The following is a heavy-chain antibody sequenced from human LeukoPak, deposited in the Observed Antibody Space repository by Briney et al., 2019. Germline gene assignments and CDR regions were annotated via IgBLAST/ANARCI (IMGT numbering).Heavy chain of an antibody. D-gene: IGHD1-26*01. J-gene: IGHJ4*02. Sequence: GASVKVSCKASGYTFTGYYMHWVRQAPGQGLEWMGWINPNSGGTNYAQKFQGRVTLTRDTSTDTAYMEMRGLTSDDTAVYYCAKSQYSFASGATRPLFDYWGQGTQVTVSS. CDR2: INPNSGGT. CDR3: AKSQYSFASGATRPLFDY. CDR1: GYTFTGYY. V-gene: IGHV1-2*02.